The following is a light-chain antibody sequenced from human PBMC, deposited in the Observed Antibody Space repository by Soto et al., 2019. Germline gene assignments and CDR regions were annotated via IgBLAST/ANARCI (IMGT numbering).Light chain of an antibody. Sequence: DIPMTQSPSSLSASVGDRVAITCRASQSINRNLNWYQLKPGKAPNLLIYGASSLQSGVPSRFSGSGSGTYFTLTISSLQPEDFATYYCQQSYTTPYTFGQGTKLEIK. CDR1: QSINRN. J-gene: IGKJ2*01. CDR3: QQSYTTPYT. CDR2: GAS. V-gene: IGKV1-39*01.